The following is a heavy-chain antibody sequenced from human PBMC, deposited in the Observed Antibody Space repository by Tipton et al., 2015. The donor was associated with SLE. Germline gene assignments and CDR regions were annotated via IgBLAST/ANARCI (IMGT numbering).Heavy chain of an antibody. CDR2: MYHSGST. CDR1: GGSVSTTSFY. Sequence: GLVKPSETVYLTCTVSGGSVSTTSFYWGWIRQPPGKRLEWIGSMYHSGSTYYNPSLQSRVTISVDTSKNQFSLKLTSVTAADTAVYYCARLHGGDNYYFDYWGQGTLVVVSS. J-gene: IGHJ4*02. CDR3: ARLHGGDNYYFDY. D-gene: IGHD1-1*01. V-gene: IGHV4-39*07.